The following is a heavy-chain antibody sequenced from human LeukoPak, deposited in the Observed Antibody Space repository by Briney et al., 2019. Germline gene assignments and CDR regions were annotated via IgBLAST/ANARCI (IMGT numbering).Heavy chain of an antibody. D-gene: IGHD6-13*01. CDR1: GFTLSSYA. CDR3: AKDLSRGYSSSWYSFPPYFDP. Sequence: GGSLRLSCAASGFTLSSYAMSWVRQAPGKGLEWVAVISYDGSNKYYADSVKGRFTISRDNSKNTLYLQMNSLRAEDTAVYYCAKDLSRGYSSSWYSFPPYFDPWGQGTLVTVSS. V-gene: IGHV3-30*18. CDR2: ISYDGSNK. J-gene: IGHJ5*02.